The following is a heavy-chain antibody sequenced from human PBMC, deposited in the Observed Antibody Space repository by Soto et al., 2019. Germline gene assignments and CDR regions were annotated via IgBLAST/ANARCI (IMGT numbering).Heavy chain of an antibody. Sequence: SVKVSCKTSGGSFSNYAFSWVRQAPGQGLEWMGAIIPMFGTAKYAQMFQGRVTITADESTNTAYMEVSSLRSEDSAVYYCARGATVTREYFYGMDVWGQGTTVTVSS. CDR1: GGSFSNYA. CDR3: ARGATVTREYFYGMDV. J-gene: IGHJ6*02. V-gene: IGHV1-69*13. D-gene: IGHD4-4*01. CDR2: IIPMFGTA.